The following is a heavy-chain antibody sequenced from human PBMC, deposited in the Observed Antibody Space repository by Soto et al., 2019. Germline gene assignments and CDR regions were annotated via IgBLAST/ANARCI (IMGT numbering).Heavy chain of an antibody. CDR1: GYSFTNYW. J-gene: IGHJ4*02. CDR3: ARGGVTSRTFDY. CDR2: IYPSDSDT. D-gene: IGHD3-3*01. V-gene: IGHV5-51*01. Sequence: GESLKISCKASGYSFTNYWIAWVRQMPGQGLEWMGIIYPSDSDTRYSPSFQGQVTISADKSFTTAYLQWSSLKASDTAIYYCARGGVTSRTFDYWGQGSRVTVSS.